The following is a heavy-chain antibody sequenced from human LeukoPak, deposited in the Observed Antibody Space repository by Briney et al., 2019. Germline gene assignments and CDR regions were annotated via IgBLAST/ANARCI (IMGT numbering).Heavy chain of an antibody. D-gene: IGHD2-2*01. CDR3: AIQLYTRSSTSMDFDY. CDR2: INHSGST. V-gene: IGHV4-34*01. Sequence: SETLSLTCAVYGGSFGGYYWSWIRQPPGKGLEWIGEINHSGSTNYNPSLKSRVTISVDTSKNQFSLKLSSVTAADTAVYYCAIQLYTRSSTSMDFDYWGQGTLVTVSS. J-gene: IGHJ4*02. CDR1: GGSFGGYY.